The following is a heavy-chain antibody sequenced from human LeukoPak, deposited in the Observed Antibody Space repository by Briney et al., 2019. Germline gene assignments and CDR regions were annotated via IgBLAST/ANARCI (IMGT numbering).Heavy chain of an antibody. J-gene: IGHJ4*02. V-gene: IGHV1-24*01. CDR1: GYTLTELS. Sequence: GASVKVSCKVSGYTLTELSMHWVRQAPGKGLEWMGGFDPEDGETIYAQKFQGRVTMTEDTSTDTAHMELSSLRSEDTAVYYCATTHQSDYYDSSGHYVRYFDYWGQGTLVTVSS. D-gene: IGHD3-22*01. CDR2: FDPEDGET. CDR3: ATTHQSDYYDSSGHYVRYFDY.